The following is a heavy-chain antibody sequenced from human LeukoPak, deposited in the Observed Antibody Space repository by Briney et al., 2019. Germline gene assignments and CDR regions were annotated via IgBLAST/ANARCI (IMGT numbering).Heavy chain of an antibody. D-gene: IGHD2-2*01. CDR3: ARDYIVVVPAAISFYYYGMDV. V-gene: IGHV1-18*01. CDR2: ISAHNGNT. CDR1: GYTFTSYG. Sequence: ASVKVSCKASGYTFTSYGISWVRQAPGQGLEWMGWISAHNGNTNYAQKLQGRVTMTTDTSTSTAYMELRSLRSDDTAVYYCARDYIVVVPAAISFYYYGMDVWGQGTTVTVSS. J-gene: IGHJ6*02.